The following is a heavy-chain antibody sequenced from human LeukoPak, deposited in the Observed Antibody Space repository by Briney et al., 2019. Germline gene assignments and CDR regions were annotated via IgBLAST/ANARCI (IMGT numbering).Heavy chain of an antibody. J-gene: IGHJ6*03. CDR1: GCTFTSYG. V-gene: IGHV1-18*01. CDR2: ISAYNGNT. Sequence: ASVKVSCKASGCTFTSYGISWVRQAPGQGLEWMGWISAYNGNTNYAQKLQGRVTMTTDTSTSTAYMELRGLRSDDTAVYYCARVYYDFWSGYENYYYYYMDVWGKGTTVTVSS. D-gene: IGHD3-3*01. CDR3: ARVYYDFWSGYENYYYYYMDV.